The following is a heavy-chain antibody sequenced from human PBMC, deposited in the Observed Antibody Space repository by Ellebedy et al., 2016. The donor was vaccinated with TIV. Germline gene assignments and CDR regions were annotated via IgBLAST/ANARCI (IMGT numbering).Heavy chain of an antibody. CDR1: GFTFSNYG. Sequence: GGSLRLSCAASGFTFSNYGMHWVRQAPGKGLEWVAVIWYDGSEVYYADSVKGRFTISRDKSRDTLYLQMNGLRADDTAVYHCARTYSSYFFDYWGQGTLVTVSS. D-gene: IGHD2-15*01. V-gene: IGHV3-33*01. CDR3: ARTYSSYFFDY. J-gene: IGHJ4*02. CDR2: IWYDGSEV.